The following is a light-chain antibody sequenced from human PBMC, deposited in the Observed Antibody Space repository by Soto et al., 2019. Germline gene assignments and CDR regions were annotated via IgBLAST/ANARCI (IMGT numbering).Light chain of an antibody. Sequence: QSALTQPASVSGSPGQSITISCTGTSSDVGGYNYVSWYQQHPGNAPKLIIFEVSNRPSGVSNRFSGSKSGTTASLTISGLQDEDEADYYCSSYTLTNTWVFGGGTKLTVL. CDR2: EVS. CDR1: SSDVGGYNY. CDR3: SSYTLTNTWV. J-gene: IGLJ3*02. V-gene: IGLV2-14*01.